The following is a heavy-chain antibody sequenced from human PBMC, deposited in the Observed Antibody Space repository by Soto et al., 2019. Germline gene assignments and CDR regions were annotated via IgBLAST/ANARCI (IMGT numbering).Heavy chain of an antibody. V-gene: IGHV1-2*04. CDR2: INPNSGGT. D-gene: IGHD3-10*01. J-gene: IGHJ6*02. CDR3: ARDLRNYYGSGSYVYYYYYGMDV. Sequence: ASVKVSCKASGYTFTGYYMHWVRQAPGQGLEWMGWINPNSGGTNYAQKFQGWVTMTRDTSISTAYMELSRLRSDDTAVYYRARDLRNYYGSGSYVYYYYYGMDVWGQGTTVTVSS. CDR1: GYTFTGYY.